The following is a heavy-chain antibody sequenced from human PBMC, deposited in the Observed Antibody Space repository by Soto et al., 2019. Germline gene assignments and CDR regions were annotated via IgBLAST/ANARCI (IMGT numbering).Heavy chain of an antibody. CDR3: ARGGREVVGATPNFYGLDV. CDR1: GYSFTTYF. Sequence: QVQLVQSGAEVEKAGASVKVSCRPSGYSFTTYFLHWVRQAPGQGLEWVGIINPRSGNTDYTQTFQGRVTMTRDTSTATVYMDLSSLTSEDPAVYYCARGGREVVGATPNFYGLDVWGQGATVTVSS. D-gene: IGHD1-26*01. CDR2: INPRSGNT. J-gene: IGHJ6*02. V-gene: IGHV1-46*01.